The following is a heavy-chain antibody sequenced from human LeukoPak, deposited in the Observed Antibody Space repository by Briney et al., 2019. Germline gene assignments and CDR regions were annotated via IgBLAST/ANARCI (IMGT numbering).Heavy chain of an antibody. CDR3: AVNYYDSSGYSDAFDI. J-gene: IGHJ3*02. CDR1: GYIFTNYY. CDR2: IIPIFGTA. D-gene: IGHD3-22*01. V-gene: IGHV1-69*13. Sequence: GASVKVSCKASGYIFTNYYIHWVRQAPGQGLEWMGGIIPIFGTANYAQKFQGRVTITADESTSTAYMELSSLRSEDTAVYYCAVNYYDSSGYSDAFDIWGQGTMVTVSS.